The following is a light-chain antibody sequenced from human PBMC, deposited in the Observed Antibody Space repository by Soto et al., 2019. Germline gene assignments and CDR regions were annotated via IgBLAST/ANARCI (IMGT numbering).Light chain of an antibody. Sequence: DIQMTQSPSTLSASVGDRVTITCRARQSVRSWLAWYQQKPGSAPTVMIYDDSSLESVVPSRFSGSGSGTEFTLTISYLQPDDCATDYSQQYDNHPLTFGGGTKVDI. CDR3: QQYDNHPLT. CDR1: QSVRSW. CDR2: DDS. J-gene: IGKJ4*01. V-gene: IGKV1-5*01.